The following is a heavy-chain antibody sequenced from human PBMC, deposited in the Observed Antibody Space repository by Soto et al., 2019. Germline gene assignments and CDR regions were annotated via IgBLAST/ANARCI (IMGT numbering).Heavy chain of an antibody. CDR3: AKDTVLGRMRRITMIVVALPSGMDV. Sequence: PGGSLRLSCAASGFTFSSYGMHWVRQAPGKGLEWVAVISYDGSNKYYADSVKGRFTISRDNSKNTLYLQMNSLRAEDTAVYYCAKDTVLGRMRRITMIVVALPSGMDVWGQGTTVTVSS. D-gene: IGHD3-22*01. CDR2: ISYDGSNK. J-gene: IGHJ6*02. V-gene: IGHV3-30*18. CDR1: GFTFSSYG.